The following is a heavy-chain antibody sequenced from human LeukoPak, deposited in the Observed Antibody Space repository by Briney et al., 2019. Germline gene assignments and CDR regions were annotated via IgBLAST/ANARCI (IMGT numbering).Heavy chain of an antibody. V-gene: IGHV1-69*05. D-gene: IGHD1-26*01. J-gene: IGHJ4*02. CDR1: GGTFSSYA. CDR3: ARGNGSYSLSYFDY. CDR2: IIPIFGTA. Sequence: ASVTVSCKASGGTFSSYAISWVRQAPGQGLEWMGGIIPIFGTANYAQKFQGRVTITTDESTSTAYMELSSLRSEDTAVYYCARGNGSYSLSYFDYWGQGTLVTVSS.